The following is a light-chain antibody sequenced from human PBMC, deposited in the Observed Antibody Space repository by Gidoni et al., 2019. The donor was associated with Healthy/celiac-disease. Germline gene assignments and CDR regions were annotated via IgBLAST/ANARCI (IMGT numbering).Light chain of an antibody. CDR2: DAS. J-gene: IGKJ4*01. CDR3: QQRSNWPPGFT. V-gene: IGKV3-11*01. CDR1: QSVSSY. Sequence: ELVLTQSPATLSLSTGERATLSCRASQSVSSYLAWYQQKPGQAPRLLIYDASNRATGIPARFSGSGSGTDFTLTISSLEPEDFAVYYCQQRSNWPPGFTFGGGTKVEIK.